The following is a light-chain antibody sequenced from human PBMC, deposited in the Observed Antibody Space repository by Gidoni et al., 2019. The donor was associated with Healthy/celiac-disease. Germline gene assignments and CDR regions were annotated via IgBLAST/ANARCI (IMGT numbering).Light chain of an antibody. J-gene: IGKJ1*01. V-gene: IGKV4-1*01. CDR2: WAS. CDR1: QSVLYSSNNKNY. CDR3: QQYYSTPWT. Sequence: DIVITQSPDSLAVSLGERATINCKSSQSVLYSSNNKNYLAWYQQKPGQPPKLLIYWASTREAGVPDRFSGSGSGKDFTLTSSSLQAEDVAVYYCQQYYSTPWTFGQXTKVEIK.